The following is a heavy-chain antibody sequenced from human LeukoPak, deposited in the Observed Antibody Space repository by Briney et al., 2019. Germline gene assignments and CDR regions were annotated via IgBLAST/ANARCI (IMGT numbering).Heavy chain of an antibody. CDR2: ISGSGGST. D-gene: IGHD6-13*01. CDR3: AKDQAAAGTFDY. CDR1: GFTVNSNY. J-gene: IGHJ4*02. Sequence: GGSLRLSCAASGFTVNSNYMNWVRQAPGKGLEWVPAISGSGGSTYYADSVKGRFTIFRDNSKNTLYLQMNSLRAEDTAVYYCAKDQAAAGTFDYWGQGTLVTVSS. V-gene: IGHV3-23*01.